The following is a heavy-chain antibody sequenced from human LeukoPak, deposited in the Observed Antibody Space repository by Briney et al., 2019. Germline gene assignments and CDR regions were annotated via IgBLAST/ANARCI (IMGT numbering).Heavy chain of an antibody. V-gene: IGHV3-21*05. CDR1: GFAFSAYT. CDR3: AKDSMPGDYGDYWAHAFDI. J-gene: IGHJ3*02. CDR2: ISGGSRDI. D-gene: IGHD4-17*01. Sequence: GGSLRLSCAASGFAFSAYTMNWVRQAPGKGLEWVSYISGGSRDIFYTDSVKGRFTISRDNAKNSLYLQMNSLRAEDTALYYCAKDSMPGDYGDYWAHAFDIWGQGTMVTVSS.